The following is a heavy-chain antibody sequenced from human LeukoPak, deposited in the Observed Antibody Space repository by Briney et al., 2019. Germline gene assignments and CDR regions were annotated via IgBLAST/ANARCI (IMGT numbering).Heavy chain of an antibody. J-gene: IGHJ5*02. V-gene: IGHV5-51*01. Sequence: GESLKISCKGSGYSFTSYWIGWVRQMPGKGLGWMGIIYPGDSDTRYSPSFQGQVTISADKSISTAYLQWSSLKASDTAMYYCARHSIDHYEKRIMIFGVVPPQFDPWGQGTLVTVSS. CDR3: ARHSIDHYEKRIMIFGVVPPQFDP. CDR1: GYSFTSYW. CDR2: IYPGDSDT. D-gene: IGHD3-3*01.